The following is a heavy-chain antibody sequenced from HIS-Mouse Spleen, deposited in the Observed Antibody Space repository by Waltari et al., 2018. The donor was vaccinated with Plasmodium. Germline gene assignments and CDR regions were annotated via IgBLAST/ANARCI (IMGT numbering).Heavy chain of an antibody. V-gene: IGHV1-18*01. CDR3: ARVDNWNFDAFDI. J-gene: IGHJ3*02. D-gene: IGHD1-7*01. CDR1: GYPFTSTG. CDR2: ISAYNGNT. Sequence: QVQLVQSRAEVKTPGASVKVTLKASGYPFTSTGISWVRPAPGQGLEGMGWISAYNGNTNYAQKLQGRVTMTTDTSTSTAYMGLSSLRSDDTAVYYCARVDNWNFDAFDIWGQGTMVTVSS.